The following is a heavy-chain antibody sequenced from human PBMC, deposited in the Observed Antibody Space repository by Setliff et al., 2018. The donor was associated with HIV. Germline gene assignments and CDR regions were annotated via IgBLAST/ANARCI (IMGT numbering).Heavy chain of an antibody. CDR1: GFTFSSHT. D-gene: IGHD3-9*01. Sequence: ETLSLSCAASGFTFSSHTMSWVRQAPGKGLEWVSSLSGHTMTTYYAGSVKGRSTISRDVSNNTLYLQMNSLRAEDTAVYYCVRDKDWAFDYWGQGTLVTVS. J-gene: IGHJ4*02. V-gene: IGHV3-23*01. CDR3: VRDKDWAFDY. CDR2: LSGHTMTT.